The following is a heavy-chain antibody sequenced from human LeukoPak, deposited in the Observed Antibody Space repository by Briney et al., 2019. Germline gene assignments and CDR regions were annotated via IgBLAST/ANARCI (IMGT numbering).Heavy chain of an antibody. CDR1: GFTFSSNS. Sequence: GGSLRLSCAASGFTFSSNSMNWVRQAPGKGLEWVSSISSGSSYIYYADSVKGRFTISRDNAKNSLYLQMNSLRAEDTAVYYCASGYSGYETHFYFDYWGQGTLVTVSS. CDR2: ISSGSSYI. CDR3: ASGYSGYETHFYFDY. D-gene: IGHD5-12*01. V-gene: IGHV3-21*01. J-gene: IGHJ4*02.